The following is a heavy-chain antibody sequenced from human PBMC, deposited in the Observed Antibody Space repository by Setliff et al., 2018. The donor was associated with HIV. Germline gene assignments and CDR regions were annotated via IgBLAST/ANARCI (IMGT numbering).Heavy chain of an antibody. CDR2: INPKSGGT. V-gene: IGHV1-2*02. Sequence: ASVKVSCKTSGYTFTGYYMHWVRQAPGQGLEWMGWINPKSGGTKYAQEFQARVTMTRDTSISTAYMELSRLRSDDTAVYYCARGASSYDYGDYRVLVYWGQGSLVTVSS. D-gene: IGHD4-17*01. CDR1: GYTFTGYY. CDR3: ARGASSYDYGDYRVLVY. J-gene: IGHJ4*02.